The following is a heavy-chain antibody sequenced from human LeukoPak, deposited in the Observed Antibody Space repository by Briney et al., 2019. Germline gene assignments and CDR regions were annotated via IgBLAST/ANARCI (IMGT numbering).Heavy chain of an antibody. D-gene: IGHD5-12*01. CDR1: GFTFTTYG. V-gene: IGHV3-33*01. CDR3: VRDPYEAY. Sequence: PGRSLRLACAVSGFTFTTYGMHWVRQAPGKGLEWVAVIWYDGNNKYYADSVKGRFTISRDNSKNTLYLQMNSLRAEDTAVYYCVRDPYEAYWGQGTLVTVSS. J-gene: IGHJ4*02. CDR2: IWYDGNNK.